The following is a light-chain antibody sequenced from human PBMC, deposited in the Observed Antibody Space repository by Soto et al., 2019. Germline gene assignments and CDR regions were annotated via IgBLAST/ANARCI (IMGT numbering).Light chain of an antibody. CDR2: ATS. J-gene: IGKJ2*01. CDR1: QSVSSNY. Sequence: EIVLTQSPGTLSLSPGERATLSCRVSQSVSSNYLAWYQQKPGQAPRLLIYATSSRATGIPGRFSGSGSGTDFSLTLSGLEAEEFALYYCQHSGNSLYTFGQWTKLEI. V-gene: IGKV3-20*01. CDR3: QHSGNSLYT.